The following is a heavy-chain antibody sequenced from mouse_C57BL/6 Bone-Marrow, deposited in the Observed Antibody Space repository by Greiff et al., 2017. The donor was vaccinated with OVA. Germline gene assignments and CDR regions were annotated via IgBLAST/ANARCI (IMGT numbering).Heavy chain of an antibody. J-gene: IGHJ2*01. CDR3: ARGGITTVVATDYFDY. D-gene: IGHD1-1*01. CDR2: ISSGSSTI. V-gene: IGHV5-17*01. Sequence: DVMLVESGGGLVKPGGSLKLSCAASGFTFSDYGMHWVRQAPEKGLEWVAYISSGSSTIYYADTVKGRFTISRDNAKNTLFLQMTSLRSEDTAMYYCARGGITTVVATDYFDYWGQGTTLTVSS. CDR1: GFTFSDYG.